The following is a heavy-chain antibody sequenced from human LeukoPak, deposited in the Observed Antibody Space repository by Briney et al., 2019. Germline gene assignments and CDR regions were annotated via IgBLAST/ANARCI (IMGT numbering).Heavy chain of an antibody. CDR3: ARAGGSYAFDY. CDR1: GGSFSGYY. D-gene: IGHD1-26*01. J-gene: IGHJ4*02. V-gene: IGHV4-34*01. Sequence: SETLSLTCAVYGGSFSGYYWSWIRQPPGKGLEWIGEINHSGSTNYNPSLKSRVTISVDTSKNQFSLKLNSVTAADAAVYYCARAGGSYAFDYWGQGTLVTVSS. CDR2: INHSGST.